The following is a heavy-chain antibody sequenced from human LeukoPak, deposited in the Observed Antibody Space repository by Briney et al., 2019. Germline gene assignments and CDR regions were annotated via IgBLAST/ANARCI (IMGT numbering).Heavy chain of an antibody. D-gene: IGHD6-13*01. CDR1: GGSFSGYY. J-gene: IGHJ4*02. V-gene: IGHV4-34*01. CDR2: INHSGST. Sequence: SETLSLTCAVYGGSFSGYYWSWIRQPPGKGLEWIGEINHSGSTNYNPSLKSRVTISVDTSKNQFSLKLSSVTAADTAVYYCARSAGIAAAGVFDYWGQGTLVTVSS. CDR3: ARSAGIAAAGVFDY.